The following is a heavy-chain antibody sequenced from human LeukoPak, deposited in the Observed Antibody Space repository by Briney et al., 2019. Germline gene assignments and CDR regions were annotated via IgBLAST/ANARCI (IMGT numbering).Heavy chain of an antibody. CDR2: INWSGGST. D-gene: IGHD3-3*01. V-gene: IGHV3-20*04. Sequence: GGSLRLSCAASGFTFNDYDMSWVRQAPGKGLEWVSGINWSGGSTDYADSVKGRFTISRDNAKNSLYLQMNSLRVEDTALYYCARGIRFLEWLSGSDYWGQGTLVTVSS. CDR1: GFTFNDYD. CDR3: ARGIRFLEWLSGSDY. J-gene: IGHJ4*02.